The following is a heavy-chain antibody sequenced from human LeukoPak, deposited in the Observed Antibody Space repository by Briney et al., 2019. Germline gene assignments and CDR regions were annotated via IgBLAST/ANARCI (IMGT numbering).Heavy chain of an antibody. J-gene: IGHJ6*02. CDR3: ARDRRFLEWLLPDYYGMDV. V-gene: IGHV3-53*01. D-gene: IGHD3-3*01. Sequence: GGSLRLSCAASGFTVSSNYMSWVRQAPGKGLEWVSVIYSGGSTYYADSVKGRFTISRDNSKNTLYLQMNSLRAEDTAVYYCARDRRFLEWLLPDYYGMDVWGQGTTVTVSS. CDR1: GFTVSSNY. CDR2: IYSGGST.